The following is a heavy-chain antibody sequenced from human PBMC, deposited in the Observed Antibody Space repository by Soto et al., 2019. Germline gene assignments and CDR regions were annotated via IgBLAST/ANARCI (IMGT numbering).Heavy chain of an antibody. V-gene: IGHV1-58*01. D-gene: IGHD2-21*02. Sequence: QMQLVQSGPEVKKPGTSVKVSCKASGFTFTSSAVQWVRQARGQRLEWIGWIVVGSGNTNYAQKFQERVTITRDMSTSNTYMELSSLRSDDTAVYYCAADCTYCGGDCYVDWGQGTPVTVSS. CDR1: GFTFTSSA. J-gene: IGHJ4*02. CDR2: IVVGSGNT. CDR3: AADCTYCGGDCYVD.